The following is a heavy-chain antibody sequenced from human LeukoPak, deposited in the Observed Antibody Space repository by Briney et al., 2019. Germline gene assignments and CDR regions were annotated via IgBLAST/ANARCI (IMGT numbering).Heavy chain of an antibody. CDR2: IKQDGSEK. D-gene: IGHD6-6*01. Sequence: GGSLRLSCAASGFTFSNYWMTWVRQAPGKGLEWVANIKQDGSEKYYVDSVKGRFTISRDNAKNSLFLQMNSLRAEDTAVYYCARDVSDENGSSSRIHLDSWGQGTLVSVSS. J-gene: IGHJ4*02. CDR3: ARDVSDENGSSSRIHLDS. CDR1: GFTFSNYW. V-gene: IGHV3-7*01.